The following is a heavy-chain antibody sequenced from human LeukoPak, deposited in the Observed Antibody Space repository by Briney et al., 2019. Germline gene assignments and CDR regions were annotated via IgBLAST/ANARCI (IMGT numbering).Heavy chain of an antibody. J-gene: IGHJ3*02. CDR3: ARGVYYDSSFDAFDI. Sequence: GGSLRLSCAASGFTVSSNYMSWVRQAPGKGLKWVSVIYSGGSTYYADSVKGRFTISRDNSKNTLYLQMNSLRAEDTAVYYCARGVYYDSSFDAFDIWGQGTMVTVSS. V-gene: IGHV3-66*01. D-gene: IGHD3-22*01. CDR1: GFTVSSNY. CDR2: IYSGGST.